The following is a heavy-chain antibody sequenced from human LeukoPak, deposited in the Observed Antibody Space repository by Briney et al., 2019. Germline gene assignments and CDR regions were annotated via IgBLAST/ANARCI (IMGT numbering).Heavy chain of an antibody. Sequence: GGSLRLSCAASGFTVSSNYKSWVRQAPGKGLEWVSVIYSGGSTYYADSVKGRFTISRDNSKNTLYLQMNSLRAEDTAVYYCARDYYDILTGYRFDYWGQGTLVTVSS. V-gene: IGHV3-66*01. CDR3: ARDYYDILTGYRFDY. CDR2: IYSGGST. J-gene: IGHJ4*02. D-gene: IGHD3-9*01. CDR1: GFTVSSNY.